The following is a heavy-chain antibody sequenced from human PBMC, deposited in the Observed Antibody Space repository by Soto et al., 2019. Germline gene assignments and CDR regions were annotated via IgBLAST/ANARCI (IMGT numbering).Heavy chain of an antibody. CDR3: ARAQYSSIDY. CDR2: ISSSSSTI. D-gene: IGHD6-13*01. Sequence: EVQLVESGGGLVQPGGSLRLSCAASGFTFSSYSMNWVRQAPGKGLEWVSYISSSSSTIYYADSVKGRFTISRDNAKNSLYLQMNSLRAEDTAVYYCARAQYSSIDYWCQGTLVTVSS. J-gene: IGHJ4*02. V-gene: IGHV3-48*01. CDR1: GFTFSSYS.